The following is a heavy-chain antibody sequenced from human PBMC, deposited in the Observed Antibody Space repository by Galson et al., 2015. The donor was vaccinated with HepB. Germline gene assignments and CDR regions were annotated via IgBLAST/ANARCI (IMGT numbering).Heavy chain of an antibody. CDR2: ISGNTDWQ. Sequence: SLRLSCAASGFPFRSYSMNWVRQAPGKGLEWVSSISGNTDWQYYGDAVNGRFTISRDNAKSLVYLAMNSLKAEDTAVYFCARDRVVQGARHYSYMDVWGKGTTVIVSS. J-gene: IGHJ6*03. V-gene: IGHV3-21*06. CDR3: ARDRVVQGARHYSYMDV. D-gene: IGHD3-10*01. CDR1: GFPFRSYS.